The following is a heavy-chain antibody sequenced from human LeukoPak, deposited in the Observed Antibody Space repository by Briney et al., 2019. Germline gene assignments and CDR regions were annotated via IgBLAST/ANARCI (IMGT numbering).Heavy chain of an antibody. V-gene: IGHV3-21*01. D-gene: IGHD4-11*01. J-gene: IGHJ4*02. CDR3: ARAYPRDSDYVSPSNYFFDY. Sequence: GGSLRLSCAASGFTVSSNYMSWVRQAPGKGLEWVSSISSSSSYIYYADSVKGRFTISRDNAKNSLYLQMNSLRAEDTAVYYCARAYPRDSDYVSPSNYFFDYWGQGTLVTVSS. CDR1: GFTVSSNY. CDR2: ISSSSSYI.